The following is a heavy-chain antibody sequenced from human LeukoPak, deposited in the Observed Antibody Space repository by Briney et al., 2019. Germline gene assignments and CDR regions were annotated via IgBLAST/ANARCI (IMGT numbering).Heavy chain of an antibody. V-gene: IGHV1-2*02. CDR1: GYTFTGYY. D-gene: IGHD6-13*01. CDR2: INPNSGGT. Sequence: GSLKFSCSASGYTFTGYYILWVKQAPGHGHEWMGWINPNSGGTNYAQKFQGRVTMTRDTSISTAYMELSRLRSDDTAVYYCAREGIAAATDYWGQGTLVTVSS. CDR3: AREGIAAATDY. J-gene: IGHJ4*02.